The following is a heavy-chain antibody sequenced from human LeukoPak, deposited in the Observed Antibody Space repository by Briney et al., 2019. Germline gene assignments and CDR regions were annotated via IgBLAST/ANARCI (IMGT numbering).Heavy chain of an antibody. Sequence: ASVKVSCKASGYTFTGYYMHWVRQAPGQGLEWMGWINPNSGGTNYAQKFQGRVTMTEDTSTDTAYMELSSLRSEDTAVYYCATNPLVGAFDYWGQGTLVTVSS. CDR1: GYTFTGYY. CDR2: INPNSGGT. D-gene: IGHD1-26*01. V-gene: IGHV1-2*02. CDR3: ATNPLVGAFDY. J-gene: IGHJ4*02.